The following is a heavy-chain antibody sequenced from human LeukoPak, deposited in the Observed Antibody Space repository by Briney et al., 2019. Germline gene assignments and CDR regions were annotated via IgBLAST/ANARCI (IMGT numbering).Heavy chain of an antibody. D-gene: IGHD6-13*01. J-gene: IGHJ4*02. V-gene: IGHV1-46*01. Sequence: GASVKVSCKASGYTFTNYHMHWARQAPGQGLEWMGTINPSGGSTSYAQKFQGRVSMTRDTSASTVYMELSGLRSEDTAVYYCARKLEITAALYYWGQGILVTVSS. CDR1: GYTFTNYH. CDR3: ARKLEITAALYY. CDR2: INPSGGST.